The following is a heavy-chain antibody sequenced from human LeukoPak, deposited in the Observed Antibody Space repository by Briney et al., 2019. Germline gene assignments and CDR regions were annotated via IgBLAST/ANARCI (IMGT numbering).Heavy chain of an antibody. CDR2: ISGGGGST. V-gene: IGHV3-23*01. CDR3: AKGTNWRNYGMDV. Sequence: GGSLRLPCTASGFTFSSYVMSWVRQAPGKGLEWVSGISGGGGSTYYADSVKGRFTISRDNSKNTLYLQMNTLRAEDTVLYYCAKGTNWRNYGMDVWGQGTTVTVSS. J-gene: IGHJ6*02. D-gene: IGHD1-20*01. CDR1: GFTFSSYV.